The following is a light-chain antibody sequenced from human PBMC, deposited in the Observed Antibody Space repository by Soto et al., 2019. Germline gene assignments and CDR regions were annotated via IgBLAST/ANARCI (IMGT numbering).Light chain of an antibody. J-gene: IGKJ4*01. CDR3: QRYYNAPFT. CDR1: QGINSY. Sequence: DIPLTQYPSSLSASVGDRAAITCGASQGINSYLAGSQQKPGEIPKLLIYAASTLESGIPPRFSGSGSGTEFTLTINNLQPEDVATYYCQRYYNAPFTFGGGTKVDI. CDR2: AAS. V-gene: IGKV1-27*01.